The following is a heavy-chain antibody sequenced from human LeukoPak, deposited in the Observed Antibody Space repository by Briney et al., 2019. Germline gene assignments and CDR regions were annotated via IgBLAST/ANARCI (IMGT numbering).Heavy chain of an antibody. CDR2: ITSGGDDI. J-gene: IGHJ4*02. CDR3: ATNQWLNS. V-gene: IGHV3-21*01. CDR1: GFTFSSYS. Sequence: PGGSLRLSCAASGFTFSSYSMTWVRQAPGKGLEWVSSITSGGDDIYYSDSVKGRFTISRDNAKNSLFLQMNNLRAEDTAVYYCATNQWLNSWGQGTRVIVSS. D-gene: IGHD6-19*01.